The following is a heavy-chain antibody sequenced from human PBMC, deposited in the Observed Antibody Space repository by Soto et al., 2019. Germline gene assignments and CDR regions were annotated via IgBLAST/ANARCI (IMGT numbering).Heavy chain of an antibody. J-gene: IGHJ5*02. CDR2: IYDSGST. CDR3: AREADPLFCSGGSGGSCYGGWLDP. D-gene: IGHD2-15*01. V-gene: IGHV4-59*01. CDR1: GGSITNYY. Sequence: PSETLSLTCTVSGGSITNYYRSWIRQPPGKGLEWIGDIYDSGSTNYNPSLKSRVTISTDASKNQFSLGLTSVTAADTAVYYCAREADPLFCSGGSGGSCYGGWLDPWGQGSLVTVSS.